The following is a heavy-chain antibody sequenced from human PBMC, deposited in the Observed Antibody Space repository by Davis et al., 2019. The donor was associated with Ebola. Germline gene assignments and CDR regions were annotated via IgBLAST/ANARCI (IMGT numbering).Heavy chain of an antibody. CDR1: GYTFTSYG. CDR3: ARDPVVTPFDY. V-gene: IGHV1-18*01. D-gene: IGHD4-23*01. Sequence: AASVTVSCKASGYTFTSYGISWVRQAPGQGLEWMGWISAYNGNTNYAQKLHGRVTMTTDTSTSTAYMELRSLRSDDTAVYYCARDPVVTPFDYWGQGTLVTVSS. CDR2: ISAYNGNT. J-gene: IGHJ4*02.